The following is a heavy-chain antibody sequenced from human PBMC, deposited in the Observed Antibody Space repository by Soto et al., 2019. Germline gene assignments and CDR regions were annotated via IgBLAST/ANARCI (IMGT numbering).Heavy chain of an antibody. Sequence: ASVKVSCKASGYTFTSCGISWVRQAPGQGLEWMGWISAYNGNTNYAQKFQGRVTMTTDTSTSTAYMELRSLRSDDTAVYYCARVVRIAVAGTISWFDPWGQGTLVTVSS. V-gene: IGHV1-18*01. CDR1: GYTFTSCG. CDR3: ARVVRIAVAGTISWFDP. D-gene: IGHD6-19*01. CDR2: ISAYNGNT. J-gene: IGHJ5*02.